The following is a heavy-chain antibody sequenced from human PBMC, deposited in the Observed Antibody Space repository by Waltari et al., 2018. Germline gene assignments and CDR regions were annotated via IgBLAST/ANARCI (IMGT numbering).Heavy chain of an antibody. J-gene: IGHJ6*02. V-gene: IGHV4-39*07. Sequence: QLQLQESGPGAVRPSEALSLTRSVPGPPISGSTDTWGWIRQPPGKGLEWIGSVYSSGSTYYSSSLRSRVTISVDTSKNQFSLKLGSVTAADTAVYYCTRVGGPTTDFFYGLDVWGQGTTVTVSS. CDR1: GPPISGSTDT. CDR3: TRVGGPTTDFFYGLDV. CDR2: VYSSGST. D-gene: IGHD3-16*01.